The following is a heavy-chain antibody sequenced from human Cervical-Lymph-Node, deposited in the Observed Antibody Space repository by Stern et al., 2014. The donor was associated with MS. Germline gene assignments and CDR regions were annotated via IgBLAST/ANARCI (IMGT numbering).Heavy chain of an antibody. CDR3: ARALVPQLYSSYVPNAFDI. D-gene: IGHD6-19*01. V-gene: IGHV1-3*01. J-gene: IGHJ3*02. CDR2: INVGNGNT. Sequence: QVQLVQSGAEVKKPGASVKGSCKASGYTFTSYAMHWVRQAPGQRLEWMGWINVGNGNTKYSQKFQGRVTITRDTSASTAYMELSSLRSEDTAVYYCARALVPQLYSSYVPNAFDIWGQGTMVTVSS. CDR1: GYTFTSYA.